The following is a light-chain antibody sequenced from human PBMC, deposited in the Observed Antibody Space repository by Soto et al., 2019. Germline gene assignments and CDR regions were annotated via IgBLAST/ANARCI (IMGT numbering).Light chain of an antibody. J-gene: IGKJ2*01. CDR1: QSVLYSYKNKKY. V-gene: IGKV4-1*01. CDR3: QQYYRTPNT. Sequence: DIVMTQSQDSLAVSLGERATVNCTSRQSVLYSYKNKKYLAWYQQKPGQSPKLLIYWASSRESRVPDRFSGGGSGTDFTNTTSSLQAGDVAVYYCQQYYRTPNTFGQGKKLEI. CDR2: WAS.